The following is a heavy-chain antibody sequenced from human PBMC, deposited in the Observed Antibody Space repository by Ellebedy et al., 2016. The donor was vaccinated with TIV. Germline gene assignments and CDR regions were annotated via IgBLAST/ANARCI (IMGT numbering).Heavy chain of an antibody. CDR3: AKLAGISSWYAEY. Sequence: PGGSLRLSCAASGFTFSCCAMSWVRQTPGKGLEWVSVISNSGDTTYADYVKGRSTISSDKSKYTLFLQMNSLRAEDTGVYYCAKLAGISSWYAEYWGQGTLVTVSS. V-gene: IGHV3-23*01. J-gene: IGHJ4*02. CDR1: GFTFSCCA. CDR2: ISNSGDTT. D-gene: IGHD6-13*01.